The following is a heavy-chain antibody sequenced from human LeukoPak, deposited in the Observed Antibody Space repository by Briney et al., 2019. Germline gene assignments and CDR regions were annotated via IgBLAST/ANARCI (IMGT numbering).Heavy chain of an antibody. D-gene: IGHD2-2*03. J-gene: IGHJ5*02. Sequence: GASVKVSCKASGYTFISYEINWVRQAPGQGLEWMGWMDPKSGKTGYAQKFQGRVTMTWNTFISTAYLELRSLESDDTAVYYCARMDMGPTPRGPSAANWFDPWGQGTLVTVSS. CDR1: GYTFISYE. CDR3: ARMDMGPTPRGPSAANWFDP. V-gene: IGHV1-8*01. CDR2: MDPKSGKT.